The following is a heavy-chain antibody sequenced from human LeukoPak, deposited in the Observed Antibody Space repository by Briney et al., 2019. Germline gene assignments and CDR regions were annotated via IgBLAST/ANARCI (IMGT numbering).Heavy chain of an antibody. CDR2: INPKSGGT. D-gene: IGHD6-19*01. V-gene: IGHV1-2*02. CDR1: GYTFTGYY. CDR3: ARRVFSGWGYYYYYMDV. J-gene: IGHJ6*03. Sequence: ASVKVSCKASGYTFTGYYMHWVRQAPGQGLEWVGWINPKSGGTNYAQKFQGRVTMTSDTSITTVYMELSRLRSGDTAVYYCARRVFSGWGYYYYYMDVWGKGTTVTISS.